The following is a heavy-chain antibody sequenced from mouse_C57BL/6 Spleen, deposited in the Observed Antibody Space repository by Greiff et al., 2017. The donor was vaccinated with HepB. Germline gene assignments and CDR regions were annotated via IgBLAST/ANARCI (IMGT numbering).Heavy chain of an antibody. CDR2: ISNGGGST. V-gene: IGHV5-12*01. CDR3: ARHSRTGTYFDV. J-gene: IGHJ1*03. Sequence: EVQRVESGGGLVQPGGSLKLSCAASGFTFSDYYMYWVRQTPEKRLEWVAYISNGGGSTYYPDTVKGRFTISRDNAKNTLYLQMSRLKSEDTAMYYCARHSRTGTYFDVWGTGTTVTVSS. CDR1: GFTFSDYY. D-gene: IGHD4-1*01.